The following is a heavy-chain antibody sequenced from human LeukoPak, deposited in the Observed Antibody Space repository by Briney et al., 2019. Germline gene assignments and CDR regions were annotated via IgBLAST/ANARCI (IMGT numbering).Heavy chain of an antibody. V-gene: IGHV4-59*01. D-gene: IGHD3-10*02. J-gene: IGHJ4*02. CDR1: ADSMNNYY. CDR3: AKTGSLFGRFLDH. Sequence: SETLSLTCSVFADSMNNYYWTWIRQPPGKGLEWVGNMHPGGTTKFHPSLEGRVTMSIDTSNKQFSLRLRSVTAADTATYYCAKTGSLFGRFLDHWGPGALVIVSS. CDR2: MHPGGTT.